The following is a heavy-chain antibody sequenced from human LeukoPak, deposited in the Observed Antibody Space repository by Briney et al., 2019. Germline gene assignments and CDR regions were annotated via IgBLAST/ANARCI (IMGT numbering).Heavy chain of an antibody. CDR1: GFLFGSHA. V-gene: IGHV3-23*01. CDR3: ARDPGGYFDY. CDR2: ISGSGGST. D-gene: IGHD3-10*01. J-gene: IGHJ4*02. Sequence: GGSLRLPCAASGFLFGSHAMNWVRQAPGKGLEWVSEISGSGGSTYYADSVKGRFTISRGNSKNTLFLQMNSLRPEDTAVYFCARDPGGYFDYWGQGTLVTVSS.